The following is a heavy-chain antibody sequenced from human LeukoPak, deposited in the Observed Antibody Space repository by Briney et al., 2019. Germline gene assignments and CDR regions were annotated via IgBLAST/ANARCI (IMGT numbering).Heavy chain of an antibody. V-gene: IGHV3-21*01. CDR3: ARELEIAVAGTLGY. J-gene: IGHJ4*02. D-gene: IGHD6-19*01. CDR1: GFTFSSYN. Sequence: GGSLRLSCTASGFTFSSYNMNWVRQAPGKGLEWVSSISSSGIYIYYADSVKGRFTISRDHSKNTLYLQMKSLRAEDTAVYYCARELEIAVAGTLGYWGQGTLVTVSS. CDR2: ISSSGIYI.